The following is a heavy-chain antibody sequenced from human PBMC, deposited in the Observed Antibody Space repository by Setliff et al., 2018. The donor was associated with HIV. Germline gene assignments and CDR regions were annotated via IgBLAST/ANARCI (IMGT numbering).Heavy chain of an antibody. V-gene: IGHV5-10-1*01. D-gene: IGHD5-12*01. CDR2: IYPSDSNI. Sequence: GESLKISCKGSQYTFTTYWIGWVRQVPGRGLEWMALIYPSDSNIYYSQSFHGHVTLSVDRSINTAYLQWSSLKASDTAMYYCARVGPGHRDGKIYDTFDIWGQGTLVTVSS. CDR3: ARVGPGHRDGKIYDTFDI. CDR1: QYTFTTYW. J-gene: IGHJ3*02.